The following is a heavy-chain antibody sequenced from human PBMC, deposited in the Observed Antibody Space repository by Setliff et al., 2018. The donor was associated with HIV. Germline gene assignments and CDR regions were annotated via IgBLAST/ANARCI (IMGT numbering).Heavy chain of an antibody. V-gene: IGHV4-59*01. D-gene: IGHD2-15*01. Sequence: PSETLSLTCRVSGGSISSYHWSWIRQPPGKGLEWIGHIYKSGSANYSPSLKSRVTISVDTSKNQFSLNLSSVTAADTAVYYCARDAGGSVGNYYFDYWGQGTLVTVSS. CDR3: ARDAGGSVGNYYFDY. CDR2: IYKSGSA. J-gene: IGHJ4*02. CDR1: GGSISSYH.